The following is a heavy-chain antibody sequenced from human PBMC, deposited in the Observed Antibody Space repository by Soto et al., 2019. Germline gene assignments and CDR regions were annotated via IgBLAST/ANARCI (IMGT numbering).Heavy chain of an antibody. V-gene: IGHV3-74*01. CDR3: ARGDATLSAYYYSMDV. D-gene: IGHD1-26*01. CDR2: INSDGSSR. CDR1: GFTLSSYW. J-gene: IGHJ6*03. Sequence: ELQLEESGGGLVQPGGSLRLSCVASGFTLSSYWMHWVRQAPGKGLVWVSRINSDGSSRTYADSVRGRLTISRDNAKNTLYLQMNSLRAEDTAVYYCARGDATLSAYYYSMDVWGKGTTVTVSS.